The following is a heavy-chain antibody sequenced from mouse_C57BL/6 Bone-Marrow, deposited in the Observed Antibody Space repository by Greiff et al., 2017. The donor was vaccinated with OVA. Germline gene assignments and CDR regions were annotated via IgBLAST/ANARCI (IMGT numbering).Heavy chain of an antibody. CDR1: GYTFTSYW. D-gene: IGHD1-1*01. CDR2: IHPSDSDT. J-gene: IGHJ1*03. V-gene: IGHV1-74*01. Sequence: QVQLQQPGAELVKPGASVKVSCKASGYTFTSYWMHWVKQRPGQGLEWIGRIHPSDSDTTYNQKFKGKATLTVDKSSSTAYMTLSRLTSEDSAVYYCAIGHYYGSSFYGYFDVWGTGTTVTVSS. CDR3: AIGHYYGSSFYGYFDV.